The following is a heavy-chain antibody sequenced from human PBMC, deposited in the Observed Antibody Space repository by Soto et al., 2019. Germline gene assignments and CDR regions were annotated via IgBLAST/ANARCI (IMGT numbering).Heavy chain of an antibody. CDR2: IYSGGGT. J-gene: IGHJ5*02. CDR1: GFSVTSSH. CDR3: ARLGPYGSESYSFRYNWFDP. Sequence: PGESLKISCAVSGFSVTSSHMTWVRQAPGKGLEWVSVIYSGGGTYYAVSVKDRFTISRDNSKNTVYLQMNSLRPEDTAVYYCARLGPYGSESYSFRYNWFDPWGQGTLVTVS. D-gene: IGHD3-10*01. V-gene: IGHV3-53*01.